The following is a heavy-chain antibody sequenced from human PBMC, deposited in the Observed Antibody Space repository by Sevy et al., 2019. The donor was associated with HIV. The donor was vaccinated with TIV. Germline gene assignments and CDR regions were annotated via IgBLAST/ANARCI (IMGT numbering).Heavy chain of an antibody. Sequence: GESLKISCKGSGYRFTKYWIGWVRQMPGKGLEWMGIIYPGDSDTRYSPSFQGQVTISADKSIGTAYLQWSSLEASDTAMYYCARPGDYTDSSGYYYLPDAFDIWGQGTMVTVSS. CDR3: ARPGDYTDSSGYYYLPDAFDI. V-gene: IGHV5-51*01. J-gene: IGHJ3*02. D-gene: IGHD3-22*01. CDR1: GYRFTKYW. CDR2: IYPGDSDT.